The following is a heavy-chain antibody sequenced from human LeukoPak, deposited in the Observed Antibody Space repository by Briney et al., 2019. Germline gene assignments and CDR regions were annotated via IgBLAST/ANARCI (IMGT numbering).Heavy chain of an antibody. CDR3: ARATPRYSSSWYFDY. V-gene: IGHV4-4*07. J-gene: IGHJ4*02. D-gene: IGHD6-13*01. CDR1: GGSISSYY. CDR2: IYTSGST. Sequence: SETLSLTCTVSGGSISSYYWSWIRQPAGKGLEWIGRIYTSGSTNYNPSLKSRVTMSVDTSKNQFSLKLSSVTAADTAVYYCARATPRYSSSWYFDYWGQRTLVTVSS.